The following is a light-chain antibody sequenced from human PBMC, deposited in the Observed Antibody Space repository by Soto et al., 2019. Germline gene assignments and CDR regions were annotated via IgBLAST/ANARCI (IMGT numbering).Light chain of an antibody. CDR2: EVS. J-gene: IGLJ1*01. CDR3: SSYTRSNTHA. CDR1: SSDVGDYNY. V-gene: IGLV2-14*01. Sequence: QSVLTQPASGSGSPGQAITISCTGTSSDVGDYNYVSWYQQHPDKAPKLMIFEVSNRPSGVSNRFSGSKSGNTASLSISGLQSEAEADYYCSSYTRSNTHAFGTGTKVXV.